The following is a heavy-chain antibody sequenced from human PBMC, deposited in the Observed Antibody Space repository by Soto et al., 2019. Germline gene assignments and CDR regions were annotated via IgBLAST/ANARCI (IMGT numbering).Heavy chain of an antibody. J-gene: IGHJ4*02. CDR3: ARVVRGYSYDELDY. Sequence: QVQLVQSGAEVKKPGASVKVSCKASGYTFSSYGITWVRQAPGQGLEWMGCISAYNGDTNYAQRLQGRVTMTTDTSTSKAYMERRSLRSDDTAVYYCARVVRGYSYDELDYWGQGTLVTVSS. D-gene: IGHD5-18*01. CDR2: ISAYNGDT. V-gene: IGHV1-18*01. CDR1: GYTFSSYG.